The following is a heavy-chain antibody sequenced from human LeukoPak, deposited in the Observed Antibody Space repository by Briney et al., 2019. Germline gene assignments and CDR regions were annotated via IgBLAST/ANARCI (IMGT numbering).Heavy chain of an antibody. CDR1: GFTFSSYS. CDR2: ISSSSSTI. Sequence: GGSLRLSCAASGFTFSSYSMNWVRQAPGKGLEWVSYISSSSSTIYYADSVKGRFTISRDNAKNSLYLQMNSLRAEDTAVYYCARDGGIQLWCLFPDYWGQGTLVTVSS. CDR3: ARDGGIQLWCLFPDY. V-gene: IGHV3-48*04. D-gene: IGHD5-18*01. J-gene: IGHJ4*02.